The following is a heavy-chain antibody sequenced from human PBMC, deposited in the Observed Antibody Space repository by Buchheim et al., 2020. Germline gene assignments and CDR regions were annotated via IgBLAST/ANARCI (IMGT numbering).Heavy chain of an antibody. V-gene: IGHV1-2*06. CDR3: AREDIVVVVAARAFDY. CDR2: INPNSGGT. J-gene: IGHJ4*02. D-gene: IGHD2-15*01. Sequence: QVQLVQSGAEVKKPGASVKVSCKASGYTFTGYYMRWVRQAPGQGLEWMGRINPNSGGTNYAPKFQGRVTMTRDTSISTAYMELSRLRSDDTAVYYCAREDIVVVVAARAFDYWGQGTL. CDR1: GYTFTGYY.